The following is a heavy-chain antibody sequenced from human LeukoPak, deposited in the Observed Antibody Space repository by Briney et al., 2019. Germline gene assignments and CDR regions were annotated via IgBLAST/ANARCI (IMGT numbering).Heavy chain of an antibody. J-gene: IGHJ5*02. D-gene: IGHD3-22*01. CDR3: VKDEYYYDSSGTLDL. Sequence: PGGSLRLSCSASGFTFSNYAMYWVRQAPGEGLEYVSAIRSSGGSTYYADSVKGRFTISRDNSKNTLYLQMSSLRAEDTAVYYCVKDEYYYDSSGTLDLWGQGTLVTVSS. CDR1: GFTFSNYA. CDR2: IRSSGGST. V-gene: IGHV3-64D*09.